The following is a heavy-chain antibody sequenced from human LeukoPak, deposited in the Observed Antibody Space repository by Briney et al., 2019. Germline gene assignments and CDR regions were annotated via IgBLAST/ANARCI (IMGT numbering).Heavy chain of an antibody. J-gene: IGHJ6*03. CDR1: GYSISSGYY. D-gene: IGHD1-26*01. CDR3: AAASGSYYYYMDV. Sequence: PPETLSLTCTVSGYSISSGYYWGWIRQPPGKGLEWIGSIYHSGSAYYNPSLKSRVTISVDTSKNQFSLKLSSVTAADTAVYYCAAASGSYYYYMDVWGKGTTVTVSS. V-gene: IGHV4-38-2*02. CDR2: IYHSGSA.